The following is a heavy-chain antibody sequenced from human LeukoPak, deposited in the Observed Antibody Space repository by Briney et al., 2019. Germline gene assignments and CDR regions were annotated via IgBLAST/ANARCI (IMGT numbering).Heavy chain of an antibody. D-gene: IGHD6-19*01. V-gene: IGHV3-13*01. CDR2: VGISGDT. CDR1: GFTFRSYD. Sequence: GGSLRLSCAASGFTFRSYDMHWVRQVTGKGLEWVSAVGISGDTYYAGSVKGRFTISRENAKNSLYLQMNSLTAGDTAVYYCVRGGIQVSGIDEIDYWGQETLVTVSS. CDR3: VRGGIQVSGIDEIDY. J-gene: IGHJ4*02.